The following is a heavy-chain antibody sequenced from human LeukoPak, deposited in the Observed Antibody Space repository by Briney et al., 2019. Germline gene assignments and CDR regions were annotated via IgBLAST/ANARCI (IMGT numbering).Heavy chain of an antibody. Sequence: GGSLRLSCATSRFTFSRNAMHWVRQAPGKGLEWVAVISYDGSNKYYADSVKGRFTISRDNSKNTLYLQMNSLRAEDTAVYYCARATGQQPGDAFDIWGQGTMVTVSS. CDR1: RFTFSRNA. CDR2: ISYDGSNK. V-gene: IGHV3-30-3*01. J-gene: IGHJ3*02. CDR3: ARATGQQPGDAFDI. D-gene: IGHD6-13*01.